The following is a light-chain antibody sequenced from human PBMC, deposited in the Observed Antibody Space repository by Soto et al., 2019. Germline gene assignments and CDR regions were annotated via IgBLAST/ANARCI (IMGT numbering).Light chain of an antibody. V-gene: IGKV3-20*01. Sequence: EIVLTQSPGTLSLSPGEGATLSCRASQSVSNIYLAWYQQKPGQAPRLLMYGTSNRATGIPDMFIGSGSGTDFTLTISNLEPEDFAVYYCQQFGRSPRTFGQGTKVEIK. CDR1: QSVSNIY. CDR3: QQFGRSPRT. CDR2: GTS. J-gene: IGKJ1*01.